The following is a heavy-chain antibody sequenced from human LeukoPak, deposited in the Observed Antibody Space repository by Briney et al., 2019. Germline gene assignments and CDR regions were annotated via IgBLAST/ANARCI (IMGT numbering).Heavy chain of an antibody. J-gene: IGHJ3*02. CDR2: IYTSGST. V-gene: IGHV4-61*02. Sequence: SQTLSLTCTVSGGSISSGSYYWSWIRQPAGKGLEWIGRIYTSGSTNYNPSLKSRVTISVDTSKNQFSLKLSSVTAADTAMYYCAGLGGYCTDTICYSTFDIWGQGTMVTVSS. CDR1: GGSISSGSYY. CDR3: AGLGGYCTDTICYSTFDI. D-gene: IGHD2-8*01.